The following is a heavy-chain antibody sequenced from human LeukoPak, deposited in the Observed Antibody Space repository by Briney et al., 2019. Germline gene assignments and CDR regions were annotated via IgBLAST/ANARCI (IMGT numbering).Heavy chain of an antibody. Sequence: SETLSLTCAVYGGSFSGYYWSWIRQPPGKGLEWIGEINHSGSTNCNPSLKSRVTISVDTSKNQFSLKLSSMTAADTAVYYCARFGGDYDILTGYLDYWGQGTLVTVSS. D-gene: IGHD3-9*01. CDR1: GGSFSGYY. V-gene: IGHV4-34*01. CDR3: ARFGGDYDILTGYLDY. CDR2: INHSGST. J-gene: IGHJ4*02.